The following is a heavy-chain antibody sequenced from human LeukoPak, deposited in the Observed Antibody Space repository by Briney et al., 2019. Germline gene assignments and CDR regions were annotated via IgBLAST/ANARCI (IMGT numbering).Heavy chain of an antibody. V-gene: IGHV4-34*01. CDR3: ATSYSRREVDF. J-gene: IGHJ4*02. D-gene: IGHD6-13*01. CDR1: GGSFSGYY. Sequence: SETLSLTCAVYGGSFSGYYWSWIRQPPGKGLEWIGEINHSGSTYYNPSLKSRVTMSVDTSKNQFSLKLSSVTAADTAVYYCATSYSRREVDFWGQGTLVTVSS. CDR2: INHSGST.